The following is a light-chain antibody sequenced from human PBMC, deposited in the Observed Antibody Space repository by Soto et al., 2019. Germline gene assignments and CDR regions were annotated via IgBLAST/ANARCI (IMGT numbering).Light chain of an antibody. CDR1: QTVRNNY. Sequence: GLYLSPGTLSLYTGERATLSCMASQTVRNNYLAWYQQKPGQAPRLLIYDASSRATDVPDRFSGSGSGADFTLSISRLDPEDFAVYYCQPYGSSPPRTFGQVT. V-gene: IGKV3-20*01. J-gene: IGKJ1*01. CDR3: QPYGSSPPRT. CDR2: DAS.